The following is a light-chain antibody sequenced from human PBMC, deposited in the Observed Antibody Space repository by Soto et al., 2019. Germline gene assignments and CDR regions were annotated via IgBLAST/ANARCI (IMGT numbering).Light chain of an antibody. Sequence: DIQMTQCPSTLSASVGDRVTITWRASQSISSWLAWYQQKPGKAPKLLIYDASSLESGVPSRFSGSGSGTEFTLTISSLQPDDFATYYCQQYNSYPWTFGQGTKVDIK. CDR1: QSISSW. J-gene: IGKJ1*01. V-gene: IGKV1-5*01. CDR2: DAS. CDR3: QQYNSYPWT.